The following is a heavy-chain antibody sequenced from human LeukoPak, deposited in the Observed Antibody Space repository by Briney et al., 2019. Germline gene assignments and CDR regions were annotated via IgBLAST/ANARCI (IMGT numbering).Heavy chain of an antibody. V-gene: IGHV3-23*01. D-gene: IGHD6-13*01. Sequence: GGSLRLSCAASGFTFSSSAMSWVRQAPGKGLEWVAAISDTGRLSYCADSVNGRFTISRDNSKNTLSLQMNSLRAADTAVYYCAKDRLWQQLVWGGDAFDIWGQGTMVTVSS. CDR2: ISDTGRLS. J-gene: IGHJ3*02. CDR3: AKDRLWQQLVWGGDAFDI. CDR1: GFTFSSSA.